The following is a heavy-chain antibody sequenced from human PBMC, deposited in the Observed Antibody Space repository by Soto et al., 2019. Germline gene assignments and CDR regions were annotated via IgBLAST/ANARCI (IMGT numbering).Heavy chain of an antibody. J-gene: IGHJ4*01. V-gene: IGHV1-18*01. CDR3: ARDSLTYSSPFDY. CDR2: FSDYNGNT. Sequence: QVQLVQSGAELKKPGASVKISCKASGYTFSDYIITWVRQAPGQGLEWMGWFSDYNGNTNYAQKFLGRVSMTTDTSTSTAYLDLKSLTSDDTAVYYCARDSLTYSSPFDYWGQGTLITVSS. CDR1: GYTFSDYI. D-gene: IGHD6-13*01.